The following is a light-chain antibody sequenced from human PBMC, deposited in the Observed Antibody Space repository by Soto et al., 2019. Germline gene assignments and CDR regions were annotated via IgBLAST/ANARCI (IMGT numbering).Light chain of an antibody. CDR2: GNS. J-gene: IGLJ3*02. V-gene: IGLV1-40*01. Sequence: QSVLTQPPSVSGAPGQRVTISCTGSSSNIGAGYDVHWYQQLPGTAPKLLIYGNSNRPSGVPDRFSGSKSGTSASLAITGLQAWDEADYSCQSYDSSLSGWVFGGGTKLTVL. CDR3: QSYDSSLSGWV. CDR1: SSNIGAGYD.